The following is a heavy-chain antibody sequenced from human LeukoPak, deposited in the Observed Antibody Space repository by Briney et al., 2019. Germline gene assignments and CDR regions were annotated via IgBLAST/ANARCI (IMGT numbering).Heavy chain of an antibody. D-gene: IGHD1-14*01. J-gene: IGHJ1*01. CDR2: IYFGDSDT. CDR1: GYSFTSYW. CDR3: AKHNHGLTD. Sequence: GESLKISCKGSGYSFTSYWVAWMRQMPGRGLEWMGIIYFGDSDTRYSPSFQSQVTISADKSIRTAYLQWSSLKASDTAMYYCAKHNHGLTDWGQGTLVTVSS. V-gene: IGHV5-51*01.